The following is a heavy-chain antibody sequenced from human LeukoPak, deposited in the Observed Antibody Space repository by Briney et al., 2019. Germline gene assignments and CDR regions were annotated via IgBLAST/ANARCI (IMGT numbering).Heavy chain of an antibody. CDR3: ARDFLGYSYGYSTKFDP. D-gene: IGHD5-18*01. V-gene: IGHV1-46*01. CDR1: GYSFISYY. J-gene: IGHJ5*02. CDR2: INPRTGST. Sequence: ASVKVSCKASGYSFISYYVHWVRRAPGQGLEWVGIINPRTGSTTYAQKVQGRVTVTRGTSTSTVYMELSSLRSEDTALYYCARDFLGYSYGYSTKFDPWGQGTLVTVSS.